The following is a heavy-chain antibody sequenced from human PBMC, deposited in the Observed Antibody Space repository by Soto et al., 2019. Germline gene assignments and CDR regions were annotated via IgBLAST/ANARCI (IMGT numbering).Heavy chain of an antibody. J-gene: IGHJ6*02. Sequence: QVQLVESGGGVVQPGRSLRLSCAASGFTFSSYGMHWVRQAPGKGLERVAVIWYDGSNKYYADSVKGRFTISRENSKNTLYLQMNSLRAEDTAVYYCARELIAARWGSNYYYYYGMDVWGQGTTVTVSS. D-gene: IGHD6-6*01. CDR3: ARELIAARWGSNYYYYYGMDV. CDR2: IWYDGSNK. V-gene: IGHV3-33*01. CDR1: GFTFSSYG.